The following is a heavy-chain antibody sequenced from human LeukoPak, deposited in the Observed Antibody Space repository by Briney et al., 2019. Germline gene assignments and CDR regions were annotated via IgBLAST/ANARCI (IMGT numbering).Heavy chain of an antibody. Sequence: GGSLRLSCAASGFTFSSYSMNWVRLAPGKGLEWVSSISSSSRYIYFADSLKGRFTISRDNAKNSLYLQMNSLRSDDTAVYYCAREVPYDSSRYYQPFDYWGQGTLVTVSS. CDR2: ISSSSRYI. CDR1: GFTFSSYS. J-gene: IGHJ4*02. CDR3: AREVPYDSSRYYQPFDY. D-gene: IGHD3-22*01. V-gene: IGHV3-21*04.